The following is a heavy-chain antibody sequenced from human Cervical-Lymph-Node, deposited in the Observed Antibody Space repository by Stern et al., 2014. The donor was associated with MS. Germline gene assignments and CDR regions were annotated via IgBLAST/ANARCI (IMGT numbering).Heavy chain of an antibody. D-gene: IGHD1-1*01. V-gene: IGHV4-34*01. CDR1: GGSFSGYH. J-gene: IGHJ5*02. CDR2: INHSGDT. Sequence: QVQLQQWGAGLLKPSETLSLTCGVYGGSFSGYHWSWIRQSPGKGLEWIGEINHSGDTNYNPSLESRVTIAVDTSKTQFSLKLRSVTAADTAVYYCAKPANGNWFDPWGQGTLVTVSS. CDR3: AKPANGNWFDP.